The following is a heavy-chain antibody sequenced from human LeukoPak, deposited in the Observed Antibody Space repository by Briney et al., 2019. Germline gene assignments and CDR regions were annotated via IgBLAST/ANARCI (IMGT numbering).Heavy chain of an antibody. CDR3: ARGYSSSWNYFDY. V-gene: IGHV4-59*01. Sequence: PSETLSLTCTVSGGSISNYWWSWIRQPPGKGLEWIGYVFDSGGTNYNPSLKSRVTTSVATSKKQFSLKLSSVTAADTAVYYCARGYSSSWNYFDYWGQGTLVTVSS. D-gene: IGHD6-13*01. CDR1: GGSISNYW. CDR2: VFDSGGT. J-gene: IGHJ4*02.